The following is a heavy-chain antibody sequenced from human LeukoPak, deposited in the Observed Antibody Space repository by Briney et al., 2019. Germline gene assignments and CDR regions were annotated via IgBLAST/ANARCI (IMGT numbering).Heavy chain of an antibody. CDR3: ARELPSWELPAAKLYYYYGMDV. CDR1: GFTSSSYA. D-gene: IGHD1-26*01. CDR2: ISYDGSNK. V-gene: IGHV3-30-3*01. Sequence: PGRSLRLSCAASGFTSSSYAMHWVRQAPGKGLEWVAVISYDGSNKYYADSVKGRFTISRDNSKNTLYLQMNSLRAEDTAVYYCARELPSWELPAAKLYYYYGMDVWGQGTTVTVSS. J-gene: IGHJ6*02.